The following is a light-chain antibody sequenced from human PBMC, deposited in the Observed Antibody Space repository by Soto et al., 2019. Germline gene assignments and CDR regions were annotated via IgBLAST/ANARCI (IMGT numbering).Light chain of an antibody. CDR3: QQSGNTPYT. CDR2: AAS. Sequence: DLQMTQSPSSLSASVGDRVTITCRASQSISSYLNWYQQKPGKAPKLLIYAASSMQSGVPSRFGGNGSGTHFSLTISSSQAEEFACYYVQQSGNTPYTFGQGTKLEI. CDR1: QSISSY. V-gene: IGKV1-39*01. J-gene: IGKJ2*01.